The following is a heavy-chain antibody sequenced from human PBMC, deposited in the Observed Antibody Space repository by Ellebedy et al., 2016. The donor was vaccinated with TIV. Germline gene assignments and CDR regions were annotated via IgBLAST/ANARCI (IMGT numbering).Heavy chain of an antibody. CDR1: GGTFRSYV. Sequence: ASVKVSCXASGGTFRSYVFSWVRQAPGQGLEWMGWMNPNSGDTGSTQKFQGRVTMTRDTSISTAYMELNSLRSEDTAVYYCAREIFGSGSYPLDYWGQGTLVTVSS. J-gene: IGHJ4*02. D-gene: IGHD3-10*01. CDR3: AREIFGSGSYPLDY. CDR2: MNPNSGDT. V-gene: IGHV1-8*01.